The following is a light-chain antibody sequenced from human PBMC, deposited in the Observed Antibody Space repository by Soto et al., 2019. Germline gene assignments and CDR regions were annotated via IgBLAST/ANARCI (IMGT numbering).Light chain of an antibody. CDR2: DAS. CDR1: QSVSSY. J-gene: IGKJ3*01. CDR3: QQRSNWPPLFT. Sequence: EIVLTQSPATLSLSPGERATLSCRASQSVSSYLAWYQQTPGQAPRLLSYDASNRATGIPARFSGSGSGTDFTLTSSSLEPEDFAVYDGQQRSNWPPLFTFGPGTKVDIK. V-gene: IGKV3-11*01.